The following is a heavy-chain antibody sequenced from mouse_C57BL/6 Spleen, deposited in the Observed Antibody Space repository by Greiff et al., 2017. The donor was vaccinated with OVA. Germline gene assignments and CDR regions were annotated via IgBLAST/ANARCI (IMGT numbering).Heavy chain of an antibody. V-gene: IGHV2-2*01. CDR1: GFSLTSYG. CDR3: ARKASKGNAMDY. Sequence: VKLMESGPGLVQPSQSLSITCTVSGFSLTSYGVHWVRQSPGKGLEWLGVIWSGGSTDYTAAFISRLSISKDNSKSQVFFKMNSLQADDTAIYYCARKASKGNAMDYWGQGTSVTVSS. CDR2: IWSGGST. D-gene: IGHD1-3*01. J-gene: IGHJ4*01.